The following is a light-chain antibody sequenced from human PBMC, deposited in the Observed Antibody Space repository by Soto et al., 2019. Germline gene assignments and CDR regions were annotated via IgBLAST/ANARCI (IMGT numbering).Light chain of an antibody. V-gene: IGKV1-39*01. CDR3: QQSYSTPRT. J-gene: IGKJ1*01. Sequence: DIQMTQSPSSLSSSVGDRVTITCRASRTINNYLNWYQQKPGEAPKLLLYAASSLQSGVPSRFSGSGSGTDFTLTISRLQPEDFATYYCQQSYSTPRTFGQATKVEIK. CDR2: AAS. CDR1: RTINNY.